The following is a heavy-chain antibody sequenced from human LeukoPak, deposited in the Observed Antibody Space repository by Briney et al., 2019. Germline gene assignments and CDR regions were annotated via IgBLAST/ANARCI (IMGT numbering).Heavy chain of an antibody. D-gene: IGHD3-10*01. CDR3: ARGSGNYFDY. V-gene: IGHV4-30-2*01. J-gene: IGHJ4*02. CDR2: IYHSGST. Sequence: SETLSLTCAVSGGSITSGGYSWSWIRQPPGKGLECIGYIYHSGSTYHNPSLKSRVTISVDRSKNQFSLKLSSVTAADTAVYYCARGSGNYFDYWGQGTLVTVSS. CDR1: GGSITSGGYS.